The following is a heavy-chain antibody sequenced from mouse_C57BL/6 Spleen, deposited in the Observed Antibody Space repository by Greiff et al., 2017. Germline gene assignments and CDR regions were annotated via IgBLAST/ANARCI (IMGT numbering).Heavy chain of an antibody. Sequence: DVKLVESGEGLVKPGGSLKLSCAASGFTFSSYAMSWVRQTPEKRLEWVAYISSGGDYIYYADTVKGRFTISRDNARNTLYLQMSSLKSEDTAMYYCTRDRGYYGSSYGVYFDYWGQGTTLTVSS. D-gene: IGHD1-1*01. CDR3: TRDRGYYGSSYGVYFDY. CDR2: ISSGGDYI. CDR1: GFTFSSYA. J-gene: IGHJ2*01. V-gene: IGHV5-9-1*02.